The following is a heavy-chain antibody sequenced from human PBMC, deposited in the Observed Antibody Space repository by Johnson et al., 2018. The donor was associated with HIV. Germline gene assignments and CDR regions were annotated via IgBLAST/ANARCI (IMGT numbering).Heavy chain of an antibody. CDR3: TRVSFGEGAFDI. D-gene: IGHD3-10*01. V-gene: IGHV3-72*01. J-gene: IGHJ3*02. CDR2: SRNKANSSTT. CDR1: GFTFSDHY. Sequence: EVQLVESGGGLVQPGGSLRLSCAASGFTFSDHYMDWVRQAPGKGLEWVGRSRNKANSSTTEYAASVKGRFTISRDDSKNSLYLQMNSLKTEATAVYYCTRVSFGEGAFDIWGHGTMVTVSS.